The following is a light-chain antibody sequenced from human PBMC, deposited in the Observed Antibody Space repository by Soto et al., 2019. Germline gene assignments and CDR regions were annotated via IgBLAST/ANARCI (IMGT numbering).Light chain of an antibody. V-gene: IGLV1-47*01. CDR1: SSNIGGNN. J-gene: IGLJ3*02. CDR3: AAWDDSLSAWV. CDR2: RNN. Sequence: QSVLTQPPSASGTPGQRVTISCSGGSSNIGGNNVYWYQQPPGTAPKLLIYRNNQRTSGVPDRFSGYKSGTSASLAISGLRSEDEADYYCAAWDDSLSAWVFGGGTKLTVL.